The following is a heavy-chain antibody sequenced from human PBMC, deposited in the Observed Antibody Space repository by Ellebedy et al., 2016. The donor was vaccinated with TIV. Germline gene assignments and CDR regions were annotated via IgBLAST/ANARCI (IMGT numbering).Heavy chain of an antibody. CDR1: GFTFSTYS. V-gene: IGHV3-48*02. D-gene: IGHD3-22*01. J-gene: IGHJ4*02. CDR3: ARDQETGITVVVVDRFDS. CDR2: ISGSSRAI. Sequence: PGGSLRLSCAASGFTFSTYSMSWVRQAPGKGLEWLSYISGSSRAIRYADSVKGRFTISRDNGKNLLYLQMNSLRDEDTAVYYCARDQETGITVVVVDRFDSWGQGTQVTVSS.